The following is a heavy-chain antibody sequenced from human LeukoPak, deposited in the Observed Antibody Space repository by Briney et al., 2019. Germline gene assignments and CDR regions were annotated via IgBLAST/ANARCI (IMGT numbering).Heavy chain of an antibody. J-gene: IGHJ6*03. Sequence: PGGSLRLSCAASGFTFTSYDIHWVRQAPGKGLEWVAVISFDGSSKFYSDSVKGRFTISRDNSKNTLYLQMNSLRAEDTAVYYCAKDHPYCSSTSCKDYYYMDVWGKGTTVTVSS. V-gene: IGHV3-30*18. D-gene: IGHD2-2*01. CDR2: ISFDGSSK. CDR3: AKDHPYCSSTSCKDYYYMDV. CDR1: GFTFTSYD.